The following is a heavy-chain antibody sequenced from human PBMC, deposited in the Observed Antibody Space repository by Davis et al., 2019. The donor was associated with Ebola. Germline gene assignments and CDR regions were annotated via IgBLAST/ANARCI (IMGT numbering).Heavy chain of an antibody. CDR1: GFTFSSYD. Sequence: GGSLRPSCVALGFTFSSYDMNWVRQAPGKGLQWVAVIWDDGSNKYYADSVKGRFTISRDNSKNTLYLQMNSLRAEDTAVYYCATTPQYSSGQNKPFDYWGQGTLVTVSS. V-gene: IGHV3-33*08. CDR2: IWDDGSNK. D-gene: IGHD6-19*01. CDR3: ATTPQYSSGQNKPFDY. J-gene: IGHJ4*01.